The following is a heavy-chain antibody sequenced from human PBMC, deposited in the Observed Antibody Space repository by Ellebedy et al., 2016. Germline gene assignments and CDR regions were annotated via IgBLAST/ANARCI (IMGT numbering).Heavy chain of an antibody. J-gene: IGHJ5*02. CDR3: ARGVGGTSLNWFDP. Sequence: GESLKISXTASGFNFNTFSMNWVRQAPGKGLEWVSSITSSGSYIYYADSVKGRFTISRDNAKNSLYLQMNSLRGEDTALYYCARGVGGTSLNWFDPWGQGTLVTVSS. V-gene: IGHV3-21*01. CDR1: GFNFNTFS. D-gene: IGHD3-16*01. CDR2: ITSSGSYI.